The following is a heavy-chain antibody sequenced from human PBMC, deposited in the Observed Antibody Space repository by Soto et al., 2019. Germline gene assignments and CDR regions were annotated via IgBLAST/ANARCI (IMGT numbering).Heavy chain of an antibody. Sequence: PSETLSLTCTVSGGSVSSGSYYWSWIRQPPGKGLEWIGNIYYSGSTNYNPSLKSRVTISVDTSKNQFSLKLCSVTAADTAVYYCARGYGDYYYYYMDVWGKGTTVTVSS. J-gene: IGHJ6*03. CDR3: ARGYGDYYYYYMDV. V-gene: IGHV4-61*01. CDR1: GGSVSSGSYY. D-gene: IGHD4-17*01. CDR2: IYYSGST.